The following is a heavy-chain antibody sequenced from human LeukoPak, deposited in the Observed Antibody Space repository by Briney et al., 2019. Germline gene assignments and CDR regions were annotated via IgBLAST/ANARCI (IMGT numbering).Heavy chain of an antibody. CDR2: INSDGSET. V-gene: IGHV3-74*01. D-gene: IGHD3-3*01. CDR3: ASDMSYSGYYIDY. CDR1: GFTFSSNW. Sequence: GGSLRLSCVASGFTFSSNWMHWVRQGPGKGLVWVSRINSDGSETRHADSVKGRFTVSRDNSKNTLYLQMNSLRAEDTAVYYCASDMSYSGYYIDYWGQGTLVTVSS. J-gene: IGHJ4*02.